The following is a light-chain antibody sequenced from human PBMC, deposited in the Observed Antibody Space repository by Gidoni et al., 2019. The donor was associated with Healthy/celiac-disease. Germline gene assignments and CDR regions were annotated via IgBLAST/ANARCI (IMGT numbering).Light chain of an antibody. Sequence: SYELTQPPSASVAPRQTARITCSGDALPKQYAHWYQQKPGQAPVLVIYNDSERPSGIPERVSGSSSGTTVTLTISGVQAEDEADYDCQSADSSGTYPFGGGTKLTVL. CDR3: QSADSSGTYP. J-gene: IGLJ2*01. V-gene: IGLV3-25*03. CDR1: ALPKQY. CDR2: NDS.